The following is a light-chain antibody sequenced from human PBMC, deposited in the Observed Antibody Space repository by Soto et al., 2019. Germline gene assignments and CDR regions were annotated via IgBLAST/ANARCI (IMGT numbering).Light chain of an antibody. V-gene: IGLV2-14*01. CDR3: SSYGSSSTLYV. J-gene: IGLJ1*01. CDR2: EVN. CDR1: TSDVGGFHY. Sequence: QSVLAQPASVSWSPGQSITISCTEITSDVGGFHYVSWYQQHPGKAPKLLIYEVNNRPSGVSHRFSGSKAGNTASLTISGLQPEDEADYYCSSYGSSSTLYVFGSGTKVTVL.